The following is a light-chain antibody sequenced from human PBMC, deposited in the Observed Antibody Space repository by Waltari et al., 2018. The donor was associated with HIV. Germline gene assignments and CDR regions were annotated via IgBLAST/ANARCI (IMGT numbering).Light chain of an antibody. CDR1: SSNIGNNY. V-gene: IGLV1-51*01. CDR3: GTWDNRLSAVV. Sequence: QSVLPPPPSVSAASGQQVTISCSGASSNIGNNYVSWYQQLPGTTPKVLIHDNNERPSGIPDRFSGSKSGTSATLAITGLQTGDEADYYCGTWDNRLSAVVFGGGTKLTVL. J-gene: IGLJ2*01. CDR2: DNN.